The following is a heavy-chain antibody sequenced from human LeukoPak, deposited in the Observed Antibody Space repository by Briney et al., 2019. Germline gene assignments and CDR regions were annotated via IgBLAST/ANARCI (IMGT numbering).Heavy chain of an antibody. CDR1: GFTFSDSA. CDR3: TRIIYKSGFPEP. D-gene: IGHD1-26*01. Sequence: GGSLKLSCAASGFTFSDSAMHWVRQASGKGLEWIGRIRSEVYSYATAYGASVKGRFTISRDDSKNTAYLQMNSLKTEDTAVDYCTRIIYKSGFPEPWGQGTLVTVSS. J-gene: IGHJ5*02. V-gene: IGHV3-73*01. CDR2: IRSEVYSYAT.